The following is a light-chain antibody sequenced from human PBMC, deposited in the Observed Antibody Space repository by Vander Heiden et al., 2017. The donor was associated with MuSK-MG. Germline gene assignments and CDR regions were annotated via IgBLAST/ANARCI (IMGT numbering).Light chain of an antibody. Sequence: QSALTQPPSASGSPGQSVTISCTGTSSDVGGYNYVSWSQQHPCKAPNLMIYEVSKRPSGVPDRFSGSKSGNTASLTVSGLQAEDEADYYCSSYAGSNSVVFGGGTKLTVL. CDR3: SSYAGSNSVV. CDR2: EVS. CDR1: SSDVGGYNY. J-gene: IGLJ2*01. V-gene: IGLV2-8*01.